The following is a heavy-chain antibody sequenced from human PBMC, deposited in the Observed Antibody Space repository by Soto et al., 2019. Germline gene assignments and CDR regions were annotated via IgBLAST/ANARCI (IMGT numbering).Heavy chain of an antibody. Sequence: GGSLRLSCAASGFTFSSYAMHWVRQAPGKGLEWVAVISYDGSNKYYADSVKGRFTISRDNSKNTLYLQMNSLRAEDAAVYYCARDALFGVVGADAFDIWGQGTMVTVSS. CDR2: ISYDGSNK. D-gene: IGHD3-3*01. J-gene: IGHJ3*02. CDR1: GFTFSSYA. V-gene: IGHV3-30-3*01. CDR3: ARDALFGVVGADAFDI.